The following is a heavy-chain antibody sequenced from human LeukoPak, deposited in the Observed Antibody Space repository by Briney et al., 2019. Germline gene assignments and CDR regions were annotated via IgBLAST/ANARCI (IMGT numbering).Heavy chain of an antibody. Sequence: SVKVSCXASGGTFSSYAISWVRQAPGQGLEWMGRIIPIFGTANYAQKFQGRVTITTDESTSTAYMELSSLRSEDTAVYYCARGPLSRYCSGGSCSDTAMVLVFDYWGQGTLVTVSS. J-gene: IGHJ4*02. CDR3: ARGPLSRYCSGGSCSDTAMVLVFDY. CDR2: IIPIFGTA. V-gene: IGHV1-69*05. CDR1: GGTFSSYA. D-gene: IGHD2-15*01.